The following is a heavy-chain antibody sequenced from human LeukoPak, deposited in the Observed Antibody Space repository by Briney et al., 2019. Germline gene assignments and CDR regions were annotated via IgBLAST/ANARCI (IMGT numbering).Heavy chain of an antibody. J-gene: IGHJ4*02. V-gene: IGHV3-66*04. D-gene: IGHD3-22*01. CDR3: AKPNNAYYYDSSGYYNYYFDY. Sequence: GGSLRLSCAASEFSVGSNYMTWVRQAPGKGLEWVSLIYSGGSTYYADSVKGRFTISRDNSKNTLYLQMNSLRAEDTAVYYCAKPNNAYYYDSSGYYNYYFDYWGQGTLVTVSS. CDR2: IYSGGST. CDR1: EFSVGSNY.